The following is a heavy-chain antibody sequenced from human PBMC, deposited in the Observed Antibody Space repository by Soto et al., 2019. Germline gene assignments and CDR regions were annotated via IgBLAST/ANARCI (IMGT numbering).Heavy chain of an antibody. CDR2: IYTSGST. J-gene: IGHJ4*02. CDR1: GDSMTKYY. Sequence: QVQLQESGPGLVKPSETLSLTCTVSGDSMTKYYWSWIRQPAGKGLEWIGRIYTSGSTNYNPSLKSRFTISIDTSNNHFSLKLKSVTAADTAVYYCARTVGAAYYFDFWGQGALVTVSS. D-gene: IGHD1-26*01. V-gene: IGHV4-4*07. CDR3: ARTVGAAYYFDF.